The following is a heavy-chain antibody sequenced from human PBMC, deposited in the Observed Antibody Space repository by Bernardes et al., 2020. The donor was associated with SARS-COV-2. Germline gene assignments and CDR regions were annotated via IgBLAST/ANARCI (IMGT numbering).Heavy chain of an antibody. V-gene: IGHV3-74*01. J-gene: IGHJ6*02. CDR1: GFTFSRYW. Sequence: GGSLRLSCVASGFTFSRYWMHWVRQVPGKGLVWVSRTNEYGTVTNYADSVKGRFTISRDNDKDTLFLQMNSLRAEDTAIYYCAKDRGGYSFANSGMDVWGQGTTVIVSS. D-gene: IGHD5-18*01. CDR2: TNEYGTVT. CDR3: AKDRGGYSFANSGMDV.